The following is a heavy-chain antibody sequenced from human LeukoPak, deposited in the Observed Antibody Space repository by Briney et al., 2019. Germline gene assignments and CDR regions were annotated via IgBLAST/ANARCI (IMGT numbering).Heavy chain of an antibody. D-gene: IGHD3-10*01. CDR2: INPNSGGT. Sequence: GASVNVSCKASGYTFTCYYMHWVRHAPRQGLEWMGRINPNSGGTNYAQKSKGRVTMTRAPSISTAYMKLSRLRSDDTAVYYCARFRITMVRGLIPNAFDIWGPGTMVTVSS. J-gene: IGHJ3*02. CDR3: ARFRITMVRGLIPNAFDI. V-gene: IGHV1-2*06. CDR1: GYTFTCYY.